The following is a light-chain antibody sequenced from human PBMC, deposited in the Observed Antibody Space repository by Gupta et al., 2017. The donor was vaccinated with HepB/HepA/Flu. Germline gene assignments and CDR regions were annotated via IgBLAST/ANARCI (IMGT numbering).Light chain of an antibody. J-gene: IGKJ4*01. CDR1: QSVCSN. CDR2: GAS. V-gene: IGKV3-15*01. CDR3: QQYNNWPPLT. Sequence: EIVMTQSPATLSVSPGERATLSCRASQSVCSNLAWYQQKPDQAPRLLIYGASTRATGIPARFSGSGSGTEFTLTISSLQSEDFAVYYCQQYNNWPPLTFGGGTKVEIK.